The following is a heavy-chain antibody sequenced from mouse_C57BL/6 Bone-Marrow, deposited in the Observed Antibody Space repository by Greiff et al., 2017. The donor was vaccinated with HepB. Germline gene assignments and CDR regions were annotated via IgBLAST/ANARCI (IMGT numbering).Heavy chain of an antibody. CDR3: VRELDDYDGRTDCFDY. J-gene: IGHJ2*01. Sequence: EVKLVESGGGLVQPKGSLKLSCAASGFSFNTYAMNWVRQAPGKGLEWVARIRSKSNNYATYYADSVKDRFTISRDDSESMLYLQMNNLKTEDTAMYYCVRELDDYDGRTDCFDYWGQGTTLTVSS. V-gene: IGHV10-1*01. D-gene: IGHD2-4*01. CDR2: IRSKSNNYAT. CDR1: GFSFNTYA.